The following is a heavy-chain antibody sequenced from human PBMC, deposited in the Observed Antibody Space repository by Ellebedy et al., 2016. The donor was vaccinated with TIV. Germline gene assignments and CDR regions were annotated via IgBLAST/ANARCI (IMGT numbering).Heavy chain of an antibody. D-gene: IGHD2/OR15-2a*01. CDR3: AKYEANLPQRMDV. V-gene: IGHV5-51*01. J-gene: IGHJ6*04. CDR1: GNSPTKYW. CDR2: IYPNDSDT. Sequence: GESLKISXQASGNSPTKYWIAWVRQMPGKGLEWMGIIYPNDSDTRYSPSFEGRVTISVDKSITTAYLEWTSLRASDTAMYYCAKYEANLPQRMDVWGKGTTVTVAA.